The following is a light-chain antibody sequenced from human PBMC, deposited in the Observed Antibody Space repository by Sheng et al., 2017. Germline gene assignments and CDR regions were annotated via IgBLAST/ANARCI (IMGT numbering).Light chain of an antibody. J-gene: IGKJ2*01. CDR2: GTS. CDR1: QSVARS. Sequence: EIVLTQSPATLSLSPGERATLSCRASQSVARSLAWFQQKLGQAPRLLLYGTSNRAAGIPARFSGSGSGTDYTLTISSLEPEDFAVYYCQHHSNWPYTFGQGTKVEVK. CDR3: QHHSNWPYT. V-gene: IGKV3-11*01.